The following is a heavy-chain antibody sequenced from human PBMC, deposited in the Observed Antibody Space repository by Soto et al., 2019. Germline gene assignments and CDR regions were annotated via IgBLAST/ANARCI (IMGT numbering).Heavy chain of an antibody. CDR1: GFTVSSNY. J-gene: IGHJ4*02. V-gene: IGHV3-53*02. CDR2: IDIVGST. D-gene: IGHD5-18*01. CDR3: ASYSYGLYYFDY. Sequence: EVQLVETGGGLIQPGGSLRLSCAASGFTVSSNYMSWVRQAPGKGLEWVSAIDIVGSTYYADSVTDRFTISRDNSKNPLYLQMNSLRAEDTAVYYCASYSYGLYYFDYWGQGTLVTVSS.